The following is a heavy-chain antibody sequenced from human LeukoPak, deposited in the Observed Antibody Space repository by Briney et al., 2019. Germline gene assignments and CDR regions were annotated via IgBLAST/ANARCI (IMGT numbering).Heavy chain of an antibody. V-gene: IGHV1-69*04. CDR3: ARGIVGATDYNNWFDP. CDR2: IIPILGIA. D-gene: IGHD1-26*01. Sequence: GASVKVSCKASGGTFSSYAISWVRQAPGQGLEWMGRIIPILGIANYAQKFQGRVTITADKSTSTAYMELSSLRSEDTAVYYCARGIVGATDYNNWFDPWGQGTLVTVSS. CDR1: GGTFSSYA. J-gene: IGHJ5*02.